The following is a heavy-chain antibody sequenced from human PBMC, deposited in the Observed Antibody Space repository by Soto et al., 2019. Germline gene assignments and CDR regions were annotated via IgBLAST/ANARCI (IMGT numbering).Heavy chain of an antibody. J-gene: IGHJ6*02. Sequence: QITLKESGPTLVKPTQTLTLTCTFSGFSLSTTGVGVGWIRQPPGKALEWLVLIYWDDDKRYSPSLKSRLTITKDTSKNQLVLRMTNMDPVDTATYYCARRGVIRGMDVWGQGTTVTVAS. V-gene: IGHV2-5*02. CDR3: ARRGVIRGMDV. CDR1: GFSLSTTGVG. CDR2: IYWDDDK. D-gene: IGHD2-21*01.